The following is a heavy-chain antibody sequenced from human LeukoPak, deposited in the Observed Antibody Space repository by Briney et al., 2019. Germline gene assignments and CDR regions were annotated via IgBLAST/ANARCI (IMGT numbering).Heavy chain of an antibody. D-gene: IGHD3-9*01. Sequence: ASVKVSCKASGYTFTSYYMHWVRQAPGQGLEWMGIINPSGGSTSYAQKFQGRVTMTRDTSTSTVYMELSSLRSEDTAMYYCARVVTGYYRGDHWGQGTLVTVSS. V-gene: IGHV1-46*01. CDR2: INPSGGST. J-gene: IGHJ4*02. CDR1: GYTFTSYY. CDR3: ARVVTGYYRGDH.